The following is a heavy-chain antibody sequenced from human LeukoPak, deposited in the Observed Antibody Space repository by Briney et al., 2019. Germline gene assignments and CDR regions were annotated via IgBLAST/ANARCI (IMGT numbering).Heavy chain of an antibody. CDR1: RFTFSNYG. V-gene: IGHV3-30*18. D-gene: IGHD1-20*01. CDR2: ISYDGSNK. Sequence: GRSLRLSCAASRFTFSNYGMHWVRQAPGKGLEWVAIISYDGSNKYYADSVKGRFTISRDNSKNTLYLQMNSLRVEDSAVYYCAKTGNYNWNGFDYWGQGTLVTVSS. CDR3: AKTGNYNWNGFDY. J-gene: IGHJ4*02.